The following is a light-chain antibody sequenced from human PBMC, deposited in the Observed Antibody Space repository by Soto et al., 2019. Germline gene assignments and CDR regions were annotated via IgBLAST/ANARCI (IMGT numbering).Light chain of an antibody. CDR2: KVS. CDR3: MQGSHWPWT. CDR1: QSLVYSDGNMY. J-gene: IGKJ1*01. Sequence: DAVLTQSPLSLPVTLGQPASISCRSSQSLVYSDGNMYLNWFHQRPGQSPRRLIYKVSNRESGVXEXXIGSGSGTDFTLEISRVEAEDVGVYYCMQGSHWPWTLGQGTKVEIK. V-gene: IGKV2-30*01.